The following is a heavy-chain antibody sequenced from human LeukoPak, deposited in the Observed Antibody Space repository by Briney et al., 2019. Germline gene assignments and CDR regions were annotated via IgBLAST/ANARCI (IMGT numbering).Heavy chain of an antibody. J-gene: IGHJ5*01. V-gene: IGHV3-23*01. CDR3: AKDRSWELRNNWFDP. CDR2: ISGSGGST. Sequence: GGSLRLSCAASGFTFSSYGMHWVSQAPGKGLEWVSAISGSGGSTYYADSVKGRFTISRDNSKNTLYLQMNSLRAEDTAVYYCAKDRSWELRNNWFDPWGQGALVTVSS. D-gene: IGHD1-26*01. CDR1: GFTFSSYG.